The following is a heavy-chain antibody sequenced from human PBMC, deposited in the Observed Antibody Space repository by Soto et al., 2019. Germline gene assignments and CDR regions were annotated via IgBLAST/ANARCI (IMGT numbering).Heavy chain of an antibody. D-gene: IGHD1-1*01. CDR1: GDSVSSNKIE. V-gene: IGHV6-1*01. CDR3: ARGTRFDP. CDR2: TYYMSKWFY. J-gene: IGHJ5*02. Sequence: QVQLQQSGPELVRPSQTLSLTCAISGDSVSSNKIEWNWIRQAPSRGLEWLGRTYYMSKWFYDYEVSVKSRITIEPDTSKNQFSLQLYSVTPEDTAVYYCARGTRFDPWGQGTLVTVSS.